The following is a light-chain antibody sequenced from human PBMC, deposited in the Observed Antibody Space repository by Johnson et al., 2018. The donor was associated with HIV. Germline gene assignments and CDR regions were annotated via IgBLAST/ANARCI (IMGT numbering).Light chain of an antibody. CDR1: SSKIGNNY. V-gene: IGLV1-51*02. CDR2: ENN. J-gene: IGLJ1*01. Sequence: QSVLTQPPSVSAAPGQKVTISCSGSSSKIGNNYVSWYQQLPGTAPKLLIYENNKRPSGITDRFSGSKSGTSATLGITGLQTGDEADYYCGTWDSILSAYVFGTGTKVTVL. CDR3: GTWDSILSAYV.